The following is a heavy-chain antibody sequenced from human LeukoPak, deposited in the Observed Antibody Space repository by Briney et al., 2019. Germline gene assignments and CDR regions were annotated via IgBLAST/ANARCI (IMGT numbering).Heavy chain of an antibody. CDR1: GYTFTSYY. J-gene: IGHJ4*02. V-gene: IGHV1-46*01. D-gene: IGHD3-10*01. Sequence: ASVKVSCKASGYTFTSYYMHWVRQAPGQGLEWMGIINPSGGSTSYAQKFQGRVTMTRDTSTSTVYMELGSLRSEDTAVYYCARAGRIYYGSGSYGKRGRHFDYWGQGTLVTVSS. CDR2: INPSGGST. CDR3: ARAGRIYYGSGSYGKRGRHFDY.